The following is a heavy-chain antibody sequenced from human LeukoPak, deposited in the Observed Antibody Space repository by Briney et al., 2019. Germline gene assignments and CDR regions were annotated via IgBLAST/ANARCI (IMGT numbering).Heavy chain of an antibody. D-gene: IGHD1-26*01. CDR2: ISSSGSTI. Sequence: PGGSLRLSCAASGFTFSSYEMNWVRQAPGKGLEWVSYISSSGSTIYYADSVKGRFTISRDNAKNSLYLQMNSLRAEDTAVYYCARATNYPDYWGQGTLVTVSS. V-gene: IGHV3-48*03. CDR1: GFTFSSYE. J-gene: IGHJ4*02. CDR3: ARATNYPDY.